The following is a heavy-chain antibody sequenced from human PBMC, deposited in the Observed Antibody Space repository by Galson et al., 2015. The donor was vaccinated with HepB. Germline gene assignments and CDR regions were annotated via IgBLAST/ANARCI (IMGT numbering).Heavy chain of an antibody. CDR1: GYTLTELS. CDR2: FDPEDGET. CDR3: ATGHPAPTYCGGDCWPLDY. V-gene: IGHV1-24*01. D-gene: IGHD2-21*02. J-gene: IGHJ4*02. Sequence: SVKVSCKVSGYTLTELSMHWVRQAPGKGLEWMGGFDPEDGETIYAQKFQGRVTMTEDTSTDTAYMELSSLRSEDTAVDYCATGHPAPTYCGGDCWPLDYWGQGTLVTVSS.